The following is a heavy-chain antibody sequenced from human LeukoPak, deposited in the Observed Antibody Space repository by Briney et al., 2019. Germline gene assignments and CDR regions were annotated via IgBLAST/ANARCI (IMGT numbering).Heavy chain of an antibody. V-gene: IGHV3-30*03. Sequence: GGSLRLSCAASGFTFSSYSMNWVRQAPGKGLEWVAVISYDGSNKYYADSVKGRFTISRDNSKNTLYLQMNSLRAEDTAVYYCARSIIAFYYFDYWGQGTLVIVSS. D-gene: IGHD3-16*02. CDR3: ARSIIAFYYFDY. J-gene: IGHJ4*02. CDR1: GFTFSSYS. CDR2: ISYDGSNK.